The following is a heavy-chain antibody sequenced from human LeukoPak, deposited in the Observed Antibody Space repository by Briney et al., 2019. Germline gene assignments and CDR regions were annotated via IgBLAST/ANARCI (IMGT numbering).Heavy chain of an antibody. CDR3: ARARDTAMRPFDY. Sequence: SETLSLTCTVSGGSISSYYWSWIRQPPGKGPEWIGYIYYSGSTKYNPSLKSRITTSVDTSKNQFSLKLTSVTAADTAVYYCARARDTAMRPFDYWGQGTLVTVSS. V-gene: IGHV4-59*01. CDR1: GGSISSYY. CDR2: IYYSGST. D-gene: IGHD5-18*01. J-gene: IGHJ4*02.